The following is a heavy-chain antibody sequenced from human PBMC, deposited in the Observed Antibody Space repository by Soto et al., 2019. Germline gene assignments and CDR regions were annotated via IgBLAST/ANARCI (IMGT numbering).Heavy chain of an antibody. CDR1: GYSFTSYW. D-gene: IGHD3-22*01. V-gene: IGHV5-51*01. Sequence: GESLKISCKGSGYSFTSYWIGWVRQMPGKGLEWMGIIYPGDSDTRYSPSLQGQVTISADKSISTAYLQWSSLKASDTAMYYCARRAKTYYYDSSGYYFFDYWGQGTLVTVSS. J-gene: IGHJ4*02. CDR2: IYPGDSDT. CDR3: ARRAKTYYYDSSGYYFFDY.